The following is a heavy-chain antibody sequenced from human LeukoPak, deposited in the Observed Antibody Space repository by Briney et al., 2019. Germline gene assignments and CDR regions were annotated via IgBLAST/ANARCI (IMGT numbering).Heavy chain of an antibody. V-gene: IGHV3-74*01. CDR3: AKDARRTFGLSSGLYRGSYYFDY. J-gene: IGHJ4*02. CDR1: GFTFSSYW. D-gene: IGHD6-19*01. Sequence: PGGSLRLSCAASGFTFSSYWMHWVRQGPGKGLVWVSRIKSDGSSTSYADSVKGRFTISKDNSKNTLFLQMNSLRPEDTAVYYCAKDARRTFGLSSGLYRGSYYFDYWGQGTLVTVSS. CDR2: IKSDGSST.